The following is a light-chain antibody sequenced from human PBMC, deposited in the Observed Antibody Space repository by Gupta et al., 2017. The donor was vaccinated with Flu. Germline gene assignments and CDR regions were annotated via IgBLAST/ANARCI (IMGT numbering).Light chain of an antibody. V-gene: IGKV1-27*01. CDR1: QGISNY. CDR3: QKYSSSPWT. Sequence: GDRVTISCRASQGISNYLAWYQQKPGKVPKLLIYAASTLQSGIPSRFSGSGSGTDFTLTISSLQPEDVAIYYCQKYSSSPWTFGQGTKVEIK. J-gene: IGKJ1*01. CDR2: AAS.